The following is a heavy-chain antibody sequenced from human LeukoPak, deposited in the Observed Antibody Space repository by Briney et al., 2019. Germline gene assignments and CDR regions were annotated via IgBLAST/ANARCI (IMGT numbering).Heavy chain of an antibody. CDR1: GFTFSGYS. V-gene: IGHV3-23*01. CDR2: ISGSGDAT. CDR3: AKDLQLIMLGYFDY. D-gene: IGHD2-8*01. J-gene: IGHJ4*02. Sequence: GGSLRLSCAASGFTFSGYSMSWVRQAPGKGPEWVSTISGSGDATYYADSVKGRFTISRDNSKNTLYVQMNSLRAEDTAVYYCAKDLQLIMLGYFDYWGQGTLVTVSS.